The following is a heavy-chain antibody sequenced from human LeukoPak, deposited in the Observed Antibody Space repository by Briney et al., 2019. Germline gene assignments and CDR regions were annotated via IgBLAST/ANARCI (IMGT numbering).Heavy chain of an antibody. CDR3: ASDSSGYYYYFDY. D-gene: IGHD3-22*01. CDR2: MYYSGST. Sequence: SETLSLTCTVPGGSISSSSYYWGWIRQPPGKGLEWIGSMYYSGSTYYNSSLRSRVAISVDTSKNQFSLTLSSVTAADTAVYYCASDSSGYYYYFDYWGQGILVTVSS. V-gene: IGHV4-39*01. J-gene: IGHJ4*02. CDR1: GGSISSSSYY.